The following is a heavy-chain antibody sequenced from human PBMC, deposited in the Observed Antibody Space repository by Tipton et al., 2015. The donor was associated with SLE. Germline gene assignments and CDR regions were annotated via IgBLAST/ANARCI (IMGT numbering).Heavy chain of an antibody. D-gene: IGHD1-1*01. CDR3: ARVAPTEVFDY. V-gene: IGHV4-34*12. J-gene: IGHJ4*02. Sequence: TLSLTCAVYGESFNGYFWTWIRQPPGKGLEWIAEIIHSGVTNYNPSLRSRVTISVDMSKNQVSLKLSSVTAADTAVYYCARVAPTEVFDYWGQGTLVFVSA. CDR1: GESFNGYF. CDR2: IIHSGVT.